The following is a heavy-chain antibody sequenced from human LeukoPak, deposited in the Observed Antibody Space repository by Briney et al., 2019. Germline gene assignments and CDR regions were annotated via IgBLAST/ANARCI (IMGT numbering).Heavy chain of an antibody. CDR3: ARGDLKPAKDGSWVYFDY. CDR1: GYTFTSYY. Sequence: ASVKVSCKASGYTFTSYYMHWVRQAPGQGLEWMGIINPSGGSTSYAQKFQGRVTMTRDTSTSTVYMELSSLRSEDTAVYYCARGDLKPAKDGSWVYFDYWGQGTLVTVSS. V-gene: IGHV1-46*01. D-gene: IGHD5-24*01. CDR2: INPSGGST. J-gene: IGHJ4*02.